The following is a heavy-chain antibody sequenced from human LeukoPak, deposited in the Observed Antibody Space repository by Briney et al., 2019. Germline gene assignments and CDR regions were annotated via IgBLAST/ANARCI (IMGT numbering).Heavy chain of an antibody. CDR2: ISSSSTYI. CDR3: ARESSGIYYFDY. J-gene: IGHJ4*02. D-gene: IGHD3-10*01. V-gene: IGHV3-21*01. CDR1: GFTFNSYS. Sequence: PGGSLRLSCAASGFTFNSYSMSWVRQAPGKGLEWVSFISSSSTYIYYADSVKGRFTISRDNAKNSLYLQMNSLRAEDTAVYYCARESSGIYYFDYWGQGTLVTVSS.